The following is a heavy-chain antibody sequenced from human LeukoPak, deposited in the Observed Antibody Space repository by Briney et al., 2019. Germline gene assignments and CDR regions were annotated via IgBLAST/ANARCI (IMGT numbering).Heavy chain of an antibody. Sequence: ASVKVSCKASGYTFTGHYMHWVRQAPGQGLEWMGWINPNSGGTNYAQKFQGRVTMTRDTSISTAYMELSRLRSDDTAVYYCARPYDFWSGIIDYWGQGTLVTVSS. CDR2: INPNSGGT. V-gene: IGHV1-2*02. J-gene: IGHJ4*02. CDR1: GYTFTGHY. CDR3: ARPYDFWSGIIDY. D-gene: IGHD3-3*01.